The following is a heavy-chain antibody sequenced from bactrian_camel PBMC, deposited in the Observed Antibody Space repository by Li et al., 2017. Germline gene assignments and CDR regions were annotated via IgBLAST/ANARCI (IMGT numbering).Heavy chain of an antibody. CDR3: ASKVGMCGPNWSKLRFDS. CDR2: ISSDGST. D-gene: IGHD1*01. V-gene: IGHV3S55*01. Sequence: HVQLVESGGGSVPSGGSLRLSCTASGFTFDDSDMGWYRQGPGNECELVSTISSDGSTYYADSVKGRFSISRDIASRTLYLQMSNLKPEDTALYYCASKVGMCGPNWSKLRFDSRGPGTQVTVS. CDR1: GFTFDDSD. J-gene: IGHJ4*01.